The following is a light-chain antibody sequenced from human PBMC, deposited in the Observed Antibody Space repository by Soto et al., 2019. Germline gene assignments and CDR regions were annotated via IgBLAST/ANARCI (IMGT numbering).Light chain of an antibody. J-gene: IGLJ2*01. CDR2: EVS. CDR1: SSDVGGYNY. V-gene: IGLV2-14*01. CDR3: SSYTSSRTL. Sequence: QSALTQPASVSGSPGQSITISCTGTSSDVGGYNYVSWYQQHPGKAPKLMIYEVSNRPSGVSNRFSGSKSGNTASLTISGLQAEDEADYYCSSYTSSRTLFGGGPKVTVL.